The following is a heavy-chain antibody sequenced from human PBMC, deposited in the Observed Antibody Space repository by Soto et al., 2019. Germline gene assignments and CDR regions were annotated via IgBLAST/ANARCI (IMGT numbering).Heavy chain of an antibody. Sequence: GGSLRLSCAASGFTFDNYAMSWVRQAPGKGLEWVSSISVSGGSTYYADSVKGRFTISRDNSKNTLYLQMNTLRAEDTAVYYCAKVIILMRDGMDVWGQGTTVTVSS. D-gene: IGHD2-8*01. CDR1: GFTFDNYA. CDR2: ISVSGGST. J-gene: IGHJ6*02. CDR3: AKVIILMRDGMDV. V-gene: IGHV3-23*01.